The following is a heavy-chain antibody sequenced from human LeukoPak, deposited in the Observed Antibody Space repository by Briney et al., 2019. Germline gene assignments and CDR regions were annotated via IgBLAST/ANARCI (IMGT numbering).Heavy chain of an antibody. V-gene: IGHV3-15*01. CDR1: GFIFRNTW. D-gene: IGHD2-2*01. Sequence: GGSLRLSCAASGFIFRNTWMSWVRQAPGKGLEWVGRIKSETDGGTTDYAAPVKDRFTISRDDSKNTLYLQMNSLKSADTAVNYCTLRYCSSLGCHRGSFDIWGQGTMVTVSS. J-gene: IGHJ3*02. CDR3: TLRYCSSLGCHRGSFDI. CDR2: IKSETDGGTT.